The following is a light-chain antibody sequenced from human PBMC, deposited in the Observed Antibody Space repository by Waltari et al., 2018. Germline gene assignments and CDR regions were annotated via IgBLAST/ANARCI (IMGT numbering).Light chain of an antibody. CDR1: SSDVGGYNH. V-gene: IGLV2-23*02. J-gene: IGLJ3*02. Sequence: QSALTQPASVSGSPGQSITISCTGTSSDVGGYNHVSWYQQHPGKAPKLMIYDVSKRPSGVSNRFPGSKSGNTASLTISGLQAEDEADYYCCSYAGSSTWVFGGGTKLTVL. CDR3: CSYAGSSTWV. CDR2: DVS.